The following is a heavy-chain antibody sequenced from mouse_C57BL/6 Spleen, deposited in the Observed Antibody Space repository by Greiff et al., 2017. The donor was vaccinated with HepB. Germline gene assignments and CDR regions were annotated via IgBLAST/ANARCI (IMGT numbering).Heavy chain of an antibody. CDR3: ASSITTVAYWYFDV. CDR2: IWSGGST. Sequence: VQLQQSGPGLVQPSQSLSITCTVSGFSLTSYGVHWVRQSPGKGLEWLGVIWSGGSTDYNAAFISSLSISKDNSKSQVFFKMNSLQADDTAIYYCASSITTVAYWYFDVWGTGTTVTVSS. V-gene: IGHV2-2*01. D-gene: IGHD1-1*01. J-gene: IGHJ1*03. CDR1: GFSLTSYG.